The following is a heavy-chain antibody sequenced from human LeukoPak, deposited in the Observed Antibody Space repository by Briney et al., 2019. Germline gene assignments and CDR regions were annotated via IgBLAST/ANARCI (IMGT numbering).Heavy chain of an antibody. CDR3: ARFGYYYDSSGYYPI. CDR2: IYSGDSET. CDR1: GYSFSSYW. J-gene: IGHJ4*02. D-gene: IGHD3-22*01. Sequence: GESLKISCKGSGYSFSSYWIGWVRQMPGKGLEWMGSIYSGDSETRYSPSFQGQVTFSADKSISTAYLRWSSLKASDTAMYYCARFGYYYDSSGYYPIWGQGTLVTVSS. V-gene: IGHV5-51*01.